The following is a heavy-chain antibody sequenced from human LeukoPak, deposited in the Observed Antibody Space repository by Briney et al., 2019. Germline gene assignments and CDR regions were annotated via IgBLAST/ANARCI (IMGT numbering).Heavy chain of an antibody. CDR3: AKAVGRISWSFDY. CDR1: GLTVSTNY. Sequence: GGSLRLSGAASGLTVSTNYLRWIRQAPGKGLEWVSLIYAGGGTAYADSVKGRFTISRDNSESTLYLQMDSLRGDDAAVYYCAKAVGRISWSFDYWGQGALVTVSS. V-gene: IGHV3-53*05. J-gene: IGHJ4*02. CDR2: IYAGGGT. D-gene: IGHD6-13*01.